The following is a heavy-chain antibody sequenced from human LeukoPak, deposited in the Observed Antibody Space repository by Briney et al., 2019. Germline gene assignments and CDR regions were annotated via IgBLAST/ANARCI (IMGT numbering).Heavy chain of an antibody. D-gene: IGHD2-8*01. CDR2: IHPGDSDT. V-gene: IGHV5-51*01. CDR1: GYSFTSYW. CDR3: ARGPPSRYCTNGICVNYLDY. J-gene: IGHJ4*02. Sequence: GASLKISCKGSGYSFTSYWIGWVRQMPGKGLEWMGIIHPGDSDTRISPSFQGQVTISVDKSISTAYLQWSSLKASDTAMYYCARGPPSRYCTNGICVNYLDYWGQGTLVTVSS.